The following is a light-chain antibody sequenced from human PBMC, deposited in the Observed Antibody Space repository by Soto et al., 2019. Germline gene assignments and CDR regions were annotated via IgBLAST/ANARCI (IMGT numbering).Light chain of an antibody. CDR1: GSDVGGYDY. Sequence: LAQPASGSGSPGQSITISCTGTGSDVGGYDYVSWYQHHPGKAPKVMIYEVTNRPSGVSNRFSGSESGNTASLTISGLLAEDEADYYCSSYTSSSTYVFGTGTKVTVL. CDR3: SSYTSSSTYV. V-gene: IGLV2-14*01. J-gene: IGLJ1*01. CDR2: EVT.